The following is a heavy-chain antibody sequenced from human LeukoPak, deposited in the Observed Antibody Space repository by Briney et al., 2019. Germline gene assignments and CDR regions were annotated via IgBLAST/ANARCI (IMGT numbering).Heavy chain of an antibody. CDR2: IYYSGST. D-gene: IGHD6-19*01. J-gene: IGHJ4*02. CDR1: GFTFSSYW. V-gene: IGHV4-39*07. CDR3: AREVAATSTAIKYYFDN. Sequence: GSLRLSCAVSGFTFSSYWMSWVRQPPGKGLEWIGSIYYSGSTYYNPSLKSRVTISVDTSKNQFSLKVNSVTAADTAVYYCAREVAATSTAIKYYFDNWGQGTLVTVSS.